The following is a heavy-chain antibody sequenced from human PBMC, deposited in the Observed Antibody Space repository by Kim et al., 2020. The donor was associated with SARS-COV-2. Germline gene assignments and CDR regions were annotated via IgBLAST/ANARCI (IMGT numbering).Heavy chain of an antibody. V-gene: IGHV3-15*01. CDR3: TTNYAMVRGVINPCYV. J-gene: IGHJ6*02. CDR1: GFTFSNAW. D-gene: IGHD3-10*01. CDR2: IKSKTDGGTT. Sequence: GGSLRLSCAASGFTFSNAWMSWVRQAPGKGLEWVGRIKSKTDGGTTDYAAPVKGRFTISRDDSKNTLYLQMNSLKTEDTAVYYCTTNYAMVRGVINPCYVWGQGTTVTVSS.